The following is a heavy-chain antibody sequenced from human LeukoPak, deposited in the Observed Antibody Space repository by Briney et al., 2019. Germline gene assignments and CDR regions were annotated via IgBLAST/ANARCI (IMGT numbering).Heavy chain of an antibody. D-gene: IGHD1-20*01. CDR1: GGSFSGYY. Sequence: SETLSLTCAVYGGSFSGYYWSWIRQPPGKGLEWIGEINHSGSTNYNPSLKSRVTISVDTSKNHFSLKLKSVTAADTALYYCARDYNYDGVFDYWGQGILVTVSS. CDR2: INHSGST. V-gene: IGHV4-34*01. CDR3: ARDYNYDGVFDY. J-gene: IGHJ4*02.